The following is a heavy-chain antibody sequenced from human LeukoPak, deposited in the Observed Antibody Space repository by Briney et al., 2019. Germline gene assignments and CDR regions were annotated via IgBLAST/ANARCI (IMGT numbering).Heavy chain of an antibody. V-gene: IGHV3-23*01. CDR2: ISGSGGST. J-gene: IGHJ4*02. Sequence: GGTLRLSCAASGFTFSSYAMSWVRQAPGKGLEWVSAISGSGGSTYYADSVKGRFTISRDNSKNTLYLQMNSLRAEDTAVYYCAKSPRVDTVTTGDYWGQGTLVTVSS. CDR3: AKSPRVDTVTTGDY. D-gene: IGHD4-17*01. CDR1: GFTFSSYA.